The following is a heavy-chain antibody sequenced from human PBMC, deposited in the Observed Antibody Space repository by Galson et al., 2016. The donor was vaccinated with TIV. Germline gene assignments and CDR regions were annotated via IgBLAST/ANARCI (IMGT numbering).Heavy chain of an antibody. V-gene: IGHV3-53*01. CDR2: IYSAGNT. Sequence: SLRLSCAGSGFTVSGTSMSWVRQAPGKGLEWVSLIYSAGNTFYADSVKGRFTLSRDNSKNTVYLQISSLRAEDTAVYYCARVSGVVRGYGLDVWGQGTMVTVAS. J-gene: IGHJ6*02. CDR3: ARVSGVVRGYGLDV. D-gene: IGHD3-10*01. CDR1: GFTVSGTS.